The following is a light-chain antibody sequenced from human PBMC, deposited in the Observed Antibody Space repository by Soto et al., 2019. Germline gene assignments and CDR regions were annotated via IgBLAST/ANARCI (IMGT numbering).Light chain of an antibody. Sequence: EIVLTQSPGTLSLSPGERATLSCRASQSVSTSYLTWYQQKPGQAPRLLIYATSNRATDIPDRFSGSGSGTDFTLTISRLEPEDFAVYYCHQYGSSPRTFGQGTKVEI. CDR3: HQYGSSPRT. J-gene: IGKJ1*01. CDR1: QSVSTSY. CDR2: ATS. V-gene: IGKV3-20*01.